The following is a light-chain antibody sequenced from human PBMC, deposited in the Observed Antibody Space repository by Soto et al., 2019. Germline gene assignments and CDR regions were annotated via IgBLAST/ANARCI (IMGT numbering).Light chain of an antibody. CDR3: QQYNNWPLYT. J-gene: IGKJ2*01. Sequence: EIVMTQSPGTLSVSPGERATLSCRASQGVGRNLAWYQQRPGQAPRLLIYAASTRATDSPARFTGRGSGTEFSLTISSLQSEDFAVYYCQQYNNWPLYTFGQGTKLEI. CDR1: QGVGRN. V-gene: IGKV3-15*01. CDR2: AAS.